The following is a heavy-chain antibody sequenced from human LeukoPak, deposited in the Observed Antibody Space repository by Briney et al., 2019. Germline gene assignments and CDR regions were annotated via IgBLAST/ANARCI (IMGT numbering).Heavy chain of an antibody. Sequence: ASVKVSCKVSGYTLTELSMHWVRQAPGKGLEWMGGFDPEDGETIYAQKFQGRVTMTEDTSTDTAYMELSSLRSEDTAVYYCATDRCSSTSCYFDPALNYWGQGTLVTVSS. V-gene: IGHV1-24*01. CDR2: FDPEDGET. CDR1: GYTLTELS. D-gene: IGHD2-2*01. J-gene: IGHJ4*02. CDR3: ATDRCSSTSCYFDPALNY.